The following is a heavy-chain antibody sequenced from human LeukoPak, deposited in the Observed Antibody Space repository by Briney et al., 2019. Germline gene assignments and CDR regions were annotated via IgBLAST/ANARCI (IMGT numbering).Heavy chain of an antibody. V-gene: IGHV4-59*08. J-gene: IGHJ3*02. CDR1: GGSMNNYY. D-gene: IGHD3-3*01. CDR3: VRHLWQFGVVGINAFDI. CDR2: IYYTGST. Sequence: SETLSLTCTVSGGSMNNYYWSWIRQPPGKRLEWIGYIYYTGSTNYNPSLKSRVTISVDTSKNQFSLNLSSVTAADTAVFHCVRHLWQFGVVGINAFDIWGQGTMVTVSS.